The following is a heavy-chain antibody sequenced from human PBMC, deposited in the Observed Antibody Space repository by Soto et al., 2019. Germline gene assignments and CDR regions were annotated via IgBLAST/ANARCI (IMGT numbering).Heavy chain of an antibody. CDR3: ARDGGRSGYDFVVTTLWYNWLDP. CDR1: GGSFSGYY. CDR2: INHSGST. V-gene: IGHV4-34*01. Sequence: SETLSLTCAVYGGSFSGYYWSWIRQPPGKGLEWIGEINHSGSTNYNPSLKSRVTISVDTSKNQFSLKLSSVTAADTAVYYCARDGGRSGYDFVVTTLWYNWLDPWGQGTLVTVSS. J-gene: IGHJ5*02. D-gene: IGHD5-12*01.